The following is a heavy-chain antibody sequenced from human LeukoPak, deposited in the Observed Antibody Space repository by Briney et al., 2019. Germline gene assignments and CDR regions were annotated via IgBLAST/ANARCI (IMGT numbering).Heavy chain of an antibody. V-gene: IGHV3-23*01. CDR2: ISGRDGRT. CDR3: CTSPSFGSSWYQLNY. CDR1: GLTFYTYA. D-gene: IGHD6-13*01. Sequence: PGGSLRLSCSVSGLTFYTYAMSWVRQAPGKGLEWVSAISGRDGRTYYTDSVKGRFTISRDNSKNTLYLQMNSLRAEDTAVYYCCTSPSFGSSWYQLNYWGQGALVTVSS. J-gene: IGHJ4*02.